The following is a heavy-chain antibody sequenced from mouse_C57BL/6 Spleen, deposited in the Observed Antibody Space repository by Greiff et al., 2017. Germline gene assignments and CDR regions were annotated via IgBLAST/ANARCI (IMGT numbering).Heavy chain of an antibody. J-gene: IGHJ1*03. D-gene: IGHD4-1*01. CDR1: GFTFSSYN. CDR3: AGGELGRWYFDV. CDR2: ISGGGGNT. V-gene: IGHV5-9*04. Sequence: EVKLMESGGGLVKPGGSLKLSCAASGFTFSSYNMHWVRQTPEKRLEWVATISGGGGNTYYPDSVKGRFTISRDNAKNTLYVQIGRLRSGDTAVYDCAGGELGRWYFDVWGTGTTVTVSS.